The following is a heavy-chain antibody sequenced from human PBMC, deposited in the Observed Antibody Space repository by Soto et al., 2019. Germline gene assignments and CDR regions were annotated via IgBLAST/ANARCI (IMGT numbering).Heavy chain of an antibody. CDR1: GYTFTSYG. J-gene: IGHJ6*02. CDR3: ARELTRPQLYDFWSGYPSGMDV. Sequence: ASVKVSCKASGYTFTSYGISWVRQAPGQGLEWMGWISAYNGNTNYAQKLQGRVTMTTDTSTSTAYMGLRSLRSDGTAVYYCARELTRPQLYDFWSGYPSGMDVWGQGTTVTVSS. V-gene: IGHV1-18*04. CDR2: ISAYNGNT. D-gene: IGHD3-3*01.